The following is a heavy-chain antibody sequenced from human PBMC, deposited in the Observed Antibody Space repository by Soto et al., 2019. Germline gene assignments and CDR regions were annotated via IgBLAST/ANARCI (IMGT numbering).Heavy chain of an antibody. CDR1: GGTFSSYA. CDR3: ARGPPIRYCSGGSCYSVDY. J-gene: IGHJ4*02. Sequence: QVQLVQSGAEVKKPGSSVKASCKASGGTFSSYAISWVRQAPGQGLEWMGGIIPIFGTANYAQKFQGRVTITADESTSTAYMELSSLRSEDTAVYYCARGPPIRYCSGGSCYSVDYWGQGTWSPSPQ. D-gene: IGHD2-15*01. V-gene: IGHV1-69*12. CDR2: IIPIFGTA.